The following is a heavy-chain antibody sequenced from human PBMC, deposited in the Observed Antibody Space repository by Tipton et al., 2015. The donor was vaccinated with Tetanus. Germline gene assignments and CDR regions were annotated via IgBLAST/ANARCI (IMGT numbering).Heavy chain of an antibody. D-gene: IGHD1-26*01. Sequence: QLVPSGAEVKKPGESLKMSCKGSGYSFTNYWIGWVRQMPGKGLEWMRIIHPGDSDTRYSPSFQGQVTISADKSISTAYLQWSSLKASDSAMYYCARHTSGSYHAPFDYWGQGTLVTVSS. CDR1: GYSFTNYW. CDR3: ARHTSGSYHAPFDY. J-gene: IGHJ4*02. CDR2: IHPGDSDT. V-gene: IGHV5-51*01.